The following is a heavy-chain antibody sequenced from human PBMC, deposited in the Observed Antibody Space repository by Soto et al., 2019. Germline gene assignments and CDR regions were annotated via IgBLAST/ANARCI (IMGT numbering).Heavy chain of an antibody. J-gene: IGHJ4*02. D-gene: IGHD1-7*01. CDR1: GFTFSSYG. CDR2: SSATGAGT. CDR3: AKDRRAGGNYGFYSDF. V-gene: IGHV3-23*01. Sequence: PXGSLRLACSASGFTFSSYGMTWVRQAPGKGLEWVSFSSATGAGTYYADSVKGRFTISRDNSKNTLYLQMTSLRADDTAVYYCAKDRRAGGNYGFYSDFWGQGALVTVSS.